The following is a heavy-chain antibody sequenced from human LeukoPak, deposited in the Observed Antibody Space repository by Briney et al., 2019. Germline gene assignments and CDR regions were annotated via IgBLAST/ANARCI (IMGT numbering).Heavy chain of an antibody. CDR2: ISGTSSLI. J-gene: IGHJ5*02. CDR1: GFTFSTYS. V-gene: IGHV3-48*01. CDR3: AKGPNSAATGYLNWFDP. D-gene: IGHD2-15*01. Sequence: GGSLRLSCAASGFTFSTYSMNWVRQAPGKGLEWVSYISGTSSLIYYADSVKGRFTISRDNSKNTLYLQMNSLRADDTAVYYCAKGPNSAATGYLNWFDPWGQGTLVTVSS.